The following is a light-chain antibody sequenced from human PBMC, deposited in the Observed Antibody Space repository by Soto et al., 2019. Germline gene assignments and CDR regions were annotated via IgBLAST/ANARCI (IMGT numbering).Light chain of an antibody. CDR1: QNIYSY. V-gene: IGKV3-11*01. Sequence: EIVLTQSPDTLSLSLGDRATLSCRASQNIYSYLVWYQQKPGQAPRLLIYDATKRATGIPDRFSGSQSGTDFTLTISSLAPEDFALYYCQQRASWPRVFGGGTKVEIK. CDR3: QQRASWPRV. CDR2: DAT. J-gene: IGKJ4*01.